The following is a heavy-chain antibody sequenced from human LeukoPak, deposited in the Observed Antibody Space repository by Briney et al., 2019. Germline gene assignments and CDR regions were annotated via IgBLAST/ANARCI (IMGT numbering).Heavy chain of an antibody. Sequence: SETLSLTCTVSGGSISSYYWSWIRQPPGKGLEWIGYIYYSGSANYNPSLKSRVTISVDTSKNQFSLKLSSVPAADTAVYYCARAPYSSSWYYFDYWGQGTLVTVSS. D-gene: IGHD6-13*01. V-gene: IGHV4-59*01. CDR3: ARAPYSSSWYYFDY. J-gene: IGHJ4*02. CDR2: IYYSGSA. CDR1: GGSISSYY.